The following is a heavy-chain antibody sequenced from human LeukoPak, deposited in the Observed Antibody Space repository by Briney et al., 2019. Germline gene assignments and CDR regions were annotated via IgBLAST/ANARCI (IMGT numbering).Heavy chain of an antibody. CDR1: GFTVSSNY. CDR3: APRRRGRVGATPYS. D-gene: IGHD1-26*01. Sequence: GGSLRLSCAASGFTVSSNYMIWVRQAPGKGLEWVSIIYVSGTTCYADSVTGRFTISRDNSKNTLYLQMNSLRAEDTAVYYRAPRRRGRVGATPYSWGQGTLVTVSS. CDR2: IYVSGTT. V-gene: IGHV3-53*01. J-gene: IGHJ4*02.